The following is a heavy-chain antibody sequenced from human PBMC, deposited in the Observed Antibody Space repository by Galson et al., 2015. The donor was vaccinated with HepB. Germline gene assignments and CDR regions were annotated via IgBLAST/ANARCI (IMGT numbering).Heavy chain of an antibody. CDR3: ARGGEDIVVVVAAFNWFDP. J-gene: IGHJ5*02. CDR2: ISSSSSTI. V-gene: IGHV3-48*02. CDR1: GFTFSSYS. Sequence: SLRLSCAASGFTFSSYSMNWVRQAPGKGLEWVSYISSSSSTIYYADSVKGRFTISRDNAKNSLYLQMNSLRDEDTAVYYCARGGEDIVVVVAAFNWFDPWGQGTLVTVSS. D-gene: IGHD2-15*01.